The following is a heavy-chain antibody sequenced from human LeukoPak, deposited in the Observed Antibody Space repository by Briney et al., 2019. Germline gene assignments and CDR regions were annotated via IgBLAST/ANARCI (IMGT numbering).Heavy chain of an antibody. CDR3: AKDPAGGPQYYYDSSGYSDY. CDR2: ISPTGSTT. CDR1: GFSFSGHW. D-gene: IGHD3-22*01. V-gene: IGHV3-74*01. J-gene: IGHJ4*02. Sequence: QPGGSLRLSCTASGFSFSGHWMHWARQLPGKGLVWVSRISPTGSTTSYADSVKGRFTISRDNSKNTLYLQMNSLRAEDTAVYYCAKDPAGGPQYYYDSSGYSDYWGQGTLVTVSS.